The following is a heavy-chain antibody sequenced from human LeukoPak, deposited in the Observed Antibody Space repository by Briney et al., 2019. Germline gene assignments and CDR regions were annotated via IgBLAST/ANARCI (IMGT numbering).Heavy chain of an antibody. J-gene: IGHJ4*02. Sequence: SETLSLXCAVYGGSFSGHYWSWNRQPPGKGLEWIGEINHSGSTNYNPSLKSRVTISVDTSKNQFSLKLSSVTAADTAVYYCARGPFRYDFWSGLPRPYYFDYWGQGTLVTVSS. CDR2: INHSGST. CDR1: GGSFSGHY. V-gene: IGHV4-34*01. D-gene: IGHD3-3*01. CDR3: ARGPFRYDFWSGLPRPYYFDY.